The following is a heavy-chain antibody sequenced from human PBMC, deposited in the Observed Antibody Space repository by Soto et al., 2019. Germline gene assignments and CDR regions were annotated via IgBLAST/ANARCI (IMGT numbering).Heavy chain of an antibody. Sequence: EVQLLESGGGLVQPGGSLRLSCAASGFTFSSYAMSWVRQAPGKGLEWVSAISGSGGSTYYADSVKGRFTISRANAKNTLYLQRNSLRAEDTAVYDCAKDSLKYQRLLFYYCDYWGQGTLVTVSA. V-gene: IGHV3-23*01. J-gene: IGHJ4*02. CDR1: GFTFSSYA. CDR2: ISGSGGST. D-gene: IGHD2-2*01. CDR3: AKDSLKYQRLLFYYCDY.